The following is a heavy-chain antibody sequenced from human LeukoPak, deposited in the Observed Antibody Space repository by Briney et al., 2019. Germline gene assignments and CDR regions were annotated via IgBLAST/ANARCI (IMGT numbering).Heavy chain of an antibody. Sequence: ASVKVSCKASGYTFTSYGISWVRQAPGQGLEWMGWNSAYNGNTNYAQKLQGRVTMTTDTSTSTAYMELRSLRSDDTAVYYCARGRFHCSSTSCYVNWFDPWGQGTLVTVSS. D-gene: IGHD2-2*01. J-gene: IGHJ5*02. CDR2: NSAYNGNT. V-gene: IGHV1-18*01. CDR1: GYTFTSYG. CDR3: ARGRFHCSSTSCYVNWFDP.